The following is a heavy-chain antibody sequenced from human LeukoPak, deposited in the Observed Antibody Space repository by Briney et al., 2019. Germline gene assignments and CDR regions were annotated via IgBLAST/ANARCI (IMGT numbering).Heavy chain of an antibody. Sequence: PGGSLRLSCAASGFTFSSYAMTWVRQAPGKGLEWVSSISDSGGRTYHADSVKGRFTISRDNSKNTLYLQMNSLRPEDTAVYYCAKPFGSGRNPLDYWGQGTLVTVSS. CDR3: AKPFGSGRNPLDY. CDR1: GFTFSSYA. D-gene: IGHD3-10*01. V-gene: IGHV3-23*01. J-gene: IGHJ4*02. CDR2: ISDSGGRT.